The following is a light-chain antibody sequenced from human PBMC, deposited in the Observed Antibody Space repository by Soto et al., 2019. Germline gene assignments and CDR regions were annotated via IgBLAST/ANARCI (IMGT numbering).Light chain of an antibody. CDR2: DVT. CDR3: ISYASINTYV. J-gene: IGLJ1*01. Sequence: QSVLTQPASVSGSPGQSITISCTGTSSDVGGYDYVSWYQQHPGKAPKLMIYDVTNRPSGVSNRFSGSKSGNTASLTISGLQAEDEADYYCISYASINTYVFGTGTK. V-gene: IGLV2-14*01. CDR1: SSDVGGYDY.